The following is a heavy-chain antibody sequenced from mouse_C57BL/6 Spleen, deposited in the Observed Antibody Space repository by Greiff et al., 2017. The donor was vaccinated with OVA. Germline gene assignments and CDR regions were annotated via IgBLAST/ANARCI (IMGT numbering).Heavy chain of an antibody. Sequence: EVNVVESGGDLVKPGGSLKLSCAASGFTFSSYGMSWVRQTPDKRLEWVATISSGGSYTYYPDSVKGRFTISRDNAKNTLYLQMSSLKSEDTAMYYCAREAQTTDFDYWGQGTTLTVSS. J-gene: IGHJ2*01. CDR3: AREAQTTDFDY. CDR2: ISSGGSYT. V-gene: IGHV5-6*01. CDR1: GFTFSSYG. D-gene: IGHD3-2*02.